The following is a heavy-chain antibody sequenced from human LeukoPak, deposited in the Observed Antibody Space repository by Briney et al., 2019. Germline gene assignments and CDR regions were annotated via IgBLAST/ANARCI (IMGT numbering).Heavy chain of an antibody. J-gene: IGHJ4*02. CDR2: IKQDGREK. D-gene: IGHD1-26*01. CDR3: ARRRGSYSDDY. Sequence: GGSLRLSCGASGFTFSSYWMSWVRQAPGKGLEWVANIKQDGREKYYVDSVKGRFTISRDNAKNSLYLQMNSLRAEDTAVYYCARRRGSYSDDYWGQGTLVTVSS. V-gene: IGHV3-7*01. CDR1: GFTFSSYW.